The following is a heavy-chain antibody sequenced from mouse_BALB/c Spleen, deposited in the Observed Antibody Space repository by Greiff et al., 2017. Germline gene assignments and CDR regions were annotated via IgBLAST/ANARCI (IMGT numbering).Heavy chain of an antibody. CDR2: IRSKSNNYAT. CDR3: VSNRYDGYAMDY. D-gene: IGHD2-14*01. J-gene: IGHJ4*01. V-gene: IGHV10-1*02. Sequence: EAGGGLVQPKGSLKLSCAASGFTFNTYAMNWVRQAPGKGLEWVARIRSKSNNYATYYADSVKDRFTISRDDSQSMLYLQMNNLKTEDTAMYYCVSNRYDGYAMDYWGQGTSVTVSS. CDR1: GFTFNTYA.